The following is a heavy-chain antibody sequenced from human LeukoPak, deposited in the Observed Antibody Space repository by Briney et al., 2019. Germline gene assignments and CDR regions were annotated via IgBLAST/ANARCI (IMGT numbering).Heavy chain of an antibody. CDR3: ARVWLQFDAFDI. V-gene: IGHV4-39*07. D-gene: IGHD5-24*01. Sequence: NPSETLSLTCTVSGGSISSSSYYWGWIRQPPGKGLEWIGSIYYSGSTYYNPSLKSRVTISVDTSKNQFSLKLSSVTAADTAVYYCARVWLQFDAFDIWGQGTMVTVSS. J-gene: IGHJ3*02. CDR1: GGSISSSSYY. CDR2: IYYSGST.